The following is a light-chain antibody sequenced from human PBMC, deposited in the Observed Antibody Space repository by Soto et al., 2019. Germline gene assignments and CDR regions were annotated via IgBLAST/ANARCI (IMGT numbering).Light chain of an antibody. V-gene: IGKV1-39*01. CDR3: QQSYSSPPT. J-gene: IGKJ1*01. Sequence: DIQMTQSPSSLSASVEDRVIITCRASQSISNHLNWYQQKPGKAPKLPIFAASSLQSGVPSRFSGSRSGPDFTLTISSLQPEDFATYYCQQSYSSPPTFGQGTKV. CDR1: QSISNH. CDR2: AAS.